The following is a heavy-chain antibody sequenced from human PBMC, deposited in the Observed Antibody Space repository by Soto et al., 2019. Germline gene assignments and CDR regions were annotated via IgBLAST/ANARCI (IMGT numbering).Heavy chain of an antibody. CDR3: ARRFVGGTYPNGFDP. D-gene: IGHD6-19*01. CDR2: IYFSGDT. Sequence: SETLSLTCTVSDGSISSGAYYWSWIRQPPGKGLEWIGYIYFSGDTYYNPSLKGRLSISRDTSKNQFFLRLSSETAADTAVYYCARRFVGGTYPNGFDPWGQGTLVTVSS. CDR1: DGSISSGAYY. J-gene: IGHJ5*02. V-gene: IGHV4-30-4*01.